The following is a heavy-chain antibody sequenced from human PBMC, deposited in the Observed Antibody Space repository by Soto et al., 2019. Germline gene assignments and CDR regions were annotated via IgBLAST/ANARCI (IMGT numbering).Heavy chain of an antibody. CDR3: AAGTVDIVPTAGAFDI. D-gene: IGHD5-12*01. V-gene: IGHV1-58*02. CDR1: GFTFTNSA. Sequence: GASVKVACKASGFTFTNSAMQWVRPAGGQRLEWIGWIVVGSGNTNYAQKFQERVTITRDMSTSTAYMELSSLTSEDTAVYYCAAGTVDIVPTAGAFDIWGQGTMVT. J-gene: IGHJ3*02. CDR2: IVVGSGNT.